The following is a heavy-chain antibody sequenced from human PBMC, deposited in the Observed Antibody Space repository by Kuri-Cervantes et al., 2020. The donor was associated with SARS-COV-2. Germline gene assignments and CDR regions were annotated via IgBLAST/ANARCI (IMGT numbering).Heavy chain of an antibody. D-gene: IGHD2-21*01. V-gene: IGHV1-18*04. CDR1: GYTFTSSG. J-gene: IGHJ4*02. CDR3: VRDGYGDYVDY. CDR2: VSGYNGHT. Sequence: GESLKISCKASGYTFTSSGISWVRQAPGQELEWMGWVSGYNGHTNYAQKLQGRVTMTTDTSTTTAYMELRSLRSDDTAVFYCVRDGYGDYVDYWGQGTLVTVSS.